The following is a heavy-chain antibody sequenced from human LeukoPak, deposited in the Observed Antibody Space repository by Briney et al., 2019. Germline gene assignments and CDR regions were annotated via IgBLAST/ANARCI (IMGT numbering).Heavy chain of an antibody. V-gene: IGHV4-4*08. CDR3: ARDRLYYYDSSGYIL. J-gene: IGHJ4*02. D-gene: IGHD3-22*01. CDR2: IYNSGST. CDR1: GGSISSYY. Sequence: SETLSLTCTVSGGSISSYYWSWIRQPPGKGLEWIGYIYNSGSTNYNPSLKSRVTISVDTSKNQFSLKLSSVTAADTAVYYCARDRLYYYDSSGYILWGQGTLVTVSS.